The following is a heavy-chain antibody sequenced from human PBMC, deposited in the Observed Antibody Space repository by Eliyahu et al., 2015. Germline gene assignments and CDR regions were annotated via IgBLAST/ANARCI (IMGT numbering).Heavy chain of an antibody. V-gene: IGHV3-53*01. CDR3: ARDLGAYKRAFDY. CDR2: MYNGGAT. D-gene: IGHD3-16*01. Sequence: EVQLVESGGGLIQPGGSLRLSCAASGFPVSCNYMRXVRQAPGXGLEWVSVMYNGGATYXADSVKGRFTISRDNSKNTLYLQMNSLRADDTAVYYCARDLGAYKRAFDYWGQGTLVTVSS. J-gene: IGHJ4*02. CDR1: GFPVSCNY.